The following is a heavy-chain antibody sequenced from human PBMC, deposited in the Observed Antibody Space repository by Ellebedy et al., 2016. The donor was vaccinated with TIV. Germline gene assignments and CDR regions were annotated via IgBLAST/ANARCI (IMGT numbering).Heavy chain of an antibody. CDR3: AASESADSDY. V-gene: IGHV4-59*01. D-gene: IGHD2-2*01. CDR2: MYYSGSS. J-gene: IGHJ4*02. Sequence: MPGGSLRLSCTVSGGSIRNYYWTWIRQPPGKGLEWIGHMYYSGSSNYNPSLRSRVTMSIETSKNQFSLKMSSVTAADTAVYYCAASESADSDYWGPGTLVTVSS. CDR1: GGSIRNYY.